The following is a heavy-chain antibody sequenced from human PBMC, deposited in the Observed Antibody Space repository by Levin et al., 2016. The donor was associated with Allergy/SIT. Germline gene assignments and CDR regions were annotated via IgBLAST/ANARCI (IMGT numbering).Heavy chain of an antibody. CDR3: ARDLGSGSYYTGWFDP. D-gene: IGHD3-10*01. V-gene: IGHV4-59*01. J-gene: IGHJ5*02. Sequence: RQAPGKGLEWIGYIYYSGSTNYNPSLKSRVTISVDTSKNQFSLKLSSVTAADTAVYYCARDLGSGSYYTGWFDPWGQGTLVTVSS. CDR2: IYYSGST.